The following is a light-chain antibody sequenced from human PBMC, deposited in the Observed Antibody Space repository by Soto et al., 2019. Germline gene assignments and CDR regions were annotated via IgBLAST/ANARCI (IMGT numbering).Light chain of an antibody. CDR2: GAS. CDR3: QQYNDWPPQLT. V-gene: IGKV3-15*01. J-gene: IGKJ4*01. CDR1: HSVSSK. Sequence: EIVMTQSPATLSVSLGERATLSCRASHSVSSKLAWYQQKPGQAPRLLIYGASTRATDIPARFSGSGSGTEFPLTISSLQSEDFAVYYCQQYNDWPPQLTFGGGTKVEIK.